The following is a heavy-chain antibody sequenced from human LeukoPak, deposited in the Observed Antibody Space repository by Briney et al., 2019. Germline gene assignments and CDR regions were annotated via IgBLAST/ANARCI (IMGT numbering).Heavy chain of an antibody. Sequence: SETLSLTCAVYGGSFSGYYWSWIRQPPGKGLEWIGEINHSGSTNYNPSLKSRVTISVDTSKNQFSLKLSSVTAADTAVYYCARDIAAAGTGVFDYWGQGTLVTVSS. CDR3: ARDIAAAGTGVFDY. V-gene: IGHV4-34*01. J-gene: IGHJ4*02. CDR2: INHSGST. D-gene: IGHD6-13*01. CDR1: GGSFSGYY.